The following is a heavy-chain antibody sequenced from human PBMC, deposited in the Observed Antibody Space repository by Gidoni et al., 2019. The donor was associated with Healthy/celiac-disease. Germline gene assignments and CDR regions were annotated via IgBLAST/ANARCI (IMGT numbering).Heavy chain of an antibody. CDR2: MNPNSGNT. Sequence: VQLLQPGPEVKNPGASVRVPSTASGSPFTSYDINWVRQATGQGLEWMGWMNPNSGNTGYAQKFQGRVTMTRNTSISTAYMELSSLRSEDTAVYYCARSNGDYEGWFDPWGQGTLVTVSS. J-gene: IGHJ5*02. D-gene: IGHD4-17*01. CDR3: ARSNGDYEGWFDP. V-gene: IGHV1-8*01. CDR1: GSPFTSYD.